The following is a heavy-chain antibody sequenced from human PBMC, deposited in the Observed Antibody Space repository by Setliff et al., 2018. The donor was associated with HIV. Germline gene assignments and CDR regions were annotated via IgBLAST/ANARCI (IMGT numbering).Heavy chain of an antibody. Sequence: SETLSLTCNVSGGSIRSSSYYWGWIRQPPGKGLEWIGGIYYRGNTYYNPSLKSRVTISVDTSKNQFSLKLTSVTAADTAVYYCARHYGAVKSVVTVVAKYFPHWGQGTLVTVSS. V-gene: IGHV4-39*01. CDR1: GGSIRSSSYY. D-gene: IGHD2-21*02. CDR2: IYYRGNT. CDR3: ARHYGAVKSVVTVVAKYFPH. J-gene: IGHJ1*01.